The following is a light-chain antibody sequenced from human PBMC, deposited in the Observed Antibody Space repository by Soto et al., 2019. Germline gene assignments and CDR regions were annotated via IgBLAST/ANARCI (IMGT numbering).Light chain of an antibody. Sequence: QSALAQPRSVSGSPGQSVTISCTGTSRDVGGYDYVSWYQQHPGKAPKLMIYDVTKRPSGVPDRFSGSKSGNTASLTIPGLQAEDEADYFCSSYAGSYTYVFGVGTKSPS. J-gene: IGLJ1*01. CDR3: SSYAGSYTYV. CDR2: DVT. CDR1: SRDVGGYDY. V-gene: IGLV2-11*01.